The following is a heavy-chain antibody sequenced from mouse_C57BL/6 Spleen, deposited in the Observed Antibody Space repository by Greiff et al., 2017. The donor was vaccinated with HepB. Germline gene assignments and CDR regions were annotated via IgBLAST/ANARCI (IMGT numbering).Heavy chain of an antibody. D-gene: IGHD4-1*01. Sequence: QVQLQQSGAELAKPGASVKLSCKASGYTFTSYWMHWVKQRPGQGLEWFGYINPSSGYTKYNQKFKDKATLTADKSSSTAYMKLSSLTYEDSAVYYCAIREWDGYAMDYWCQGTSVTVSS. V-gene: IGHV1-7*01. CDR3: AIREWDGYAMDY. J-gene: IGHJ4*01. CDR1: GYTFTSYW. CDR2: INPSSGYT.